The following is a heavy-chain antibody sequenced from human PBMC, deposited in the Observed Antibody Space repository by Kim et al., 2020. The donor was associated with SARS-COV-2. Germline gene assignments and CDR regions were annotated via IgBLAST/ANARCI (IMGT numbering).Heavy chain of an antibody. D-gene: IGHD6-13*01. CDR2: MHNSGTT. V-gene: IGHV4-61*08. J-gene: IGHJ4*02. Sequence: SETLSLTCSVSGDSVTSHDYFCSWIRQPPGKGLEWIGYMHNSGTTSYNPSLKSRVTVSVDTSMNQFSLKLNSVTAADTAMYYCAILRATWYVQYWGQGALVTVSS. CDR3: AILRATWYVQY. CDR1: GDSVTSHDYF.